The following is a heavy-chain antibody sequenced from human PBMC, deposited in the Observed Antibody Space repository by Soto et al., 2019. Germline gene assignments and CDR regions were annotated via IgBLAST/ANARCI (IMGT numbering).Heavy chain of an antibody. Sequence: SETLSLTCTVSGGSISSYYWSWIRQPPGKGLEWIGYIYYSGSTNYNPSLKSRVTISVDTSKNQFSLKLSSVTAADTAVYYCARHHYDILTSFYYWFDPWGQGTLVTVSS. D-gene: IGHD3-9*01. CDR2: IYYSGST. V-gene: IGHV4-59*08. CDR1: GGSISSYY. J-gene: IGHJ5*02. CDR3: ARHHYDILTSFYYWFDP.